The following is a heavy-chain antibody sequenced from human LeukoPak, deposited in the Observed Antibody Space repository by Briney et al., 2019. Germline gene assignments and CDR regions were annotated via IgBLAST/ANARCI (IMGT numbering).Heavy chain of an antibody. Sequence: GGSLRLSCAASGFTFSSYAMSWVRQAPGKGLEWVSAISGSGSSTYYADSVKGRFTISRDNSKNTLYLQMNSLRAEDTAVYYCAKDKVGDHYFDYWAREPWSPSPQ. CDR3: AKDKVGDHYFDY. CDR1: GFTFSSYA. J-gene: IGHJ4*02. D-gene: IGHD1-26*01. V-gene: IGHV3-23*01. CDR2: ISGSGSST.